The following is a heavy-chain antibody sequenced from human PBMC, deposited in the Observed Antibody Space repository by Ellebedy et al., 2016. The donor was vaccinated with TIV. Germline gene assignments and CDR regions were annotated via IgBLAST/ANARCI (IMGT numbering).Heavy chain of an antibody. V-gene: IGHV3-7*03. Sequence: GESLKISXAASGFTFSNSWMGWVRQAPGKGLEWVACANEDGSGKYYMNSVKGRFTVSRDNAKNSLYLQMDSLRAEDTAVYYCTRGNSGDDWADYYGLDVWGQGTTLIVSS. CDR1: GFTFSNSW. D-gene: IGHD5-12*01. J-gene: IGHJ6*02. CDR2: ANEDGSGK. CDR3: TRGNSGDDWADYYGLDV.